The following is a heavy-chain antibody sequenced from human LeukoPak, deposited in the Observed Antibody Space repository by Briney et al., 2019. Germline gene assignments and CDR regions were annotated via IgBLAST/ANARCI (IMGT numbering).Heavy chain of an antibody. CDR2: INQDGSEK. J-gene: IGHJ4*02. CDR3: ARDGFVGAVDY. Sequence: PGGSLRLSCAASEFTFSGYWMNWVRQAPGKGPEWVANINQDGSEKHYVDSVKGRFTISRDNAKNSLFLQMNSLRVEDTAVFYCARDGFVGAVDYWGQGTLVTVSS. D-gene: IGHD6-13*01. CDR1: EFTFSGYW. V-gene: IGHV3-7*01.